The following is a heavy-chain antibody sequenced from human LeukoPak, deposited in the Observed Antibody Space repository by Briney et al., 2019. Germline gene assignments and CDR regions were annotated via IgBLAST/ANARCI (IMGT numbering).Heavy chain of an antibody. D-gene: IGHD6-19*01. Sequence: ASVKVSCKASGYTFTSYSMNWVRQAPGQGLEYMGWINANTGNPTYAQGFTGRFVFSLDTSVSTAYLQISSLKAEDTAVYYCARGQAGKIFLPLDYWGQGTLVTVSS. J-gene: IGHJ4*02. CDR1: GYTFTSYS. CDR3: ARGQAGKIFLPLDY. V-gene: IGHV7-4-1*02. CDR2: INANTGNP.